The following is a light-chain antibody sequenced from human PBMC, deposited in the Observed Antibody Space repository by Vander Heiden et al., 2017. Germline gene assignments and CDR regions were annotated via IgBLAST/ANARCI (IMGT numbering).Light chain of an antibody. J-gene: IGKJ1*01. CDR1: QSIRSW. CDR3: QQYNNNFPWT. V-gene: IGKV1-5*03. Sequence: DIQMTQSPSTLSASVGDRVTITCRASQSIRSWLAWYQHKPGKAPNLLIYRAASLESGVPSRFSGSGSGTEFTLTISSLQPDDVATYYCQQYNNNFPWTFGQGTKVEIK. CDR2: RAA.